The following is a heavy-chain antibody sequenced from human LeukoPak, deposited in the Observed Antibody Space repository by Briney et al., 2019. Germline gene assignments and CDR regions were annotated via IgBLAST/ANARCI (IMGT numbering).Heavy chain of an antibody. V-gene: IGHV3-21*01. CDR1: GFTFSSYN. Sequence: GGSLRLSCAASGFTFSSYNMKWVRQAPGKGLEWVSSISTSSSYIYYADSVKGRFTISRDNSKNTLYLQMNSLRAEDTAVYYCAKDRYSSSWPHFDYWGQGTLVTVSS. CDR2: ISTSSSYI. CDR3: AKDRYSSSWPHFDY. J-gene: IGHJ4*02. D-gene: IGHD6-13*01.